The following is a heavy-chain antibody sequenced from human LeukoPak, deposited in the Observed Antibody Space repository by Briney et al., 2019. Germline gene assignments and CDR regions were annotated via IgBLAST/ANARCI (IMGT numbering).Heavy chain of an antibody. J-gene: IGHJ5*02. CDR3: ARHSRSYGIYWFDP. Sequence: PSETLSLTCTVSGGSISSSTYSWGWIRQPPGKGLEWIGSIYYSGSTYYNPSLKSRVTISVDTSKNQFSLKLSSVTAADTAVYYCARHSRSYGIYWFDPWGQGTLVTVSS. V-gene: IGHV4-39*01. CDR2: IYYSGST. CDR1: GGSISSSTYS. D-gene: IGHD1-26*01.